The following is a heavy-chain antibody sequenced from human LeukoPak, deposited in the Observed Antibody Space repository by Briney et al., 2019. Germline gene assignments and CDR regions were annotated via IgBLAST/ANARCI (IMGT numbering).Heavy chain of an antibody. J-gene: IGHJ4*02. CDR2: INPYSGGT. V-gene: IGHV1-2*02. CDR1: GYTFTGYY. CDR3: ARDLFYSVSGTYYNVGRVFNY. Sequence: ASVKVSCKASGYTFTGYYMHWVRQALGQGLEWMGWINPYSGGTNYAQKFQGRVTMTRDTSITTAYMELTSLRSDDTAVYYCARDLFYSVSGTYYNVGRVFNYWGQGTLVTVSS. D-gene: IGHD3-10*01.